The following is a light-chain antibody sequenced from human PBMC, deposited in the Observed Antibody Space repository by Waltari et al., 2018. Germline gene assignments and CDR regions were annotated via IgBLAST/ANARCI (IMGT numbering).Light chain of an antibody. V-gene: IGKV3-20*01. CDR2: GSS. CDR3: HQYGSSPQT. J-gene: IGKJ2*01. Sequence: EIVLTQSPGTLSLSHGERATLSCRASQSVSSSYLAWYQQKPGQAPRLLIYGSSTRATGIPDRFSGSGSGTDFTLTISRLEPEDFAVYYCHQYGSSPQTFGQGTKLEIK. CDR1: QSVSSSY.